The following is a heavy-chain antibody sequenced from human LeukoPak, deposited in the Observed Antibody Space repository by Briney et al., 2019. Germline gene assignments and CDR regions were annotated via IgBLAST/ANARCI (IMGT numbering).Heavy chain of an antibody. Sequence: NPSETLSLTCTVSGGSISSSNYDWGWIRQPPGKGLECIGSVFYSGSAYYNPSLKSRVTISVDKSKNQFYLKMNSVTAADTAVYYCARHKSMEGCSGTSCYYGWFDPWGQGTLVTVSS. CDR3: ARHKSMEGCSGTSCYYGWFDP. V-gene: IGHV4-39*01. J-gene: IGHJ5*02. CDR1: GGSISSSNYD. CDR2: VFYSGSA. D-gene: IGHD2-2*01.